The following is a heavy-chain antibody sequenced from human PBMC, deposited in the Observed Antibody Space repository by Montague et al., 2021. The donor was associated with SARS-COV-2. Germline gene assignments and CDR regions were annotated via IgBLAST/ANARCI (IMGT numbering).Heavy chain of an antibody. V-gene: IGHV4-59*08. D-gene: IGHD1-26*01. CDR1: GGFLSSYY. Sequence: SETLSLTCTVSGGFLSSYYWSWIRQPPGKGLEWIGYIYYSGSTNYNPSLKSRVTISVDTSKNQFSLNLSSVTAADTAVYYCARHVSGSLTHFHHWGQGSLVTVSS. J-gene: IGHJ1*01. CDR3: ARHVSGSLTHFHH. CDR2: IYYSGST.